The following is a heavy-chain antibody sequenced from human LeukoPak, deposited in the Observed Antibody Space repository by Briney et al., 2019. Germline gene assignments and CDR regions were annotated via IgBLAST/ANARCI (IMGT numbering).Heavy chain of an antibody. CDR1: GDSISSGSYY. J-gene: IGHJ3*02. CDR2: TYTSGST. D-gene: IGHD3-22*01. Sequence: PSETLSLTCTVSGDSISSGSYYWSWIRQPAGKGLEWIGLTYTSGSTNYNPSLKSRVTISVDTSKNQFFLKLSSVTAADTAVYYCARVRYDSSGYRAFDIWGQGTMVTVSS. CDR3: ARVRYDSSGYRAFDI. V-gene: IGHV4-61*02.